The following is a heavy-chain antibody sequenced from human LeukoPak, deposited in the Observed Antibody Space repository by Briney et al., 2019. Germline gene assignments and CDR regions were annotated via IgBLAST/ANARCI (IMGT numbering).Heavy chain of an antibody. CDR3: ARVSGYSGYYFLVNTFDV. J-gene: IGHJ3*01. V-gene: IGHV4-39*01. CDR2: IYYSGST. D-gene: IGHD2/OR15-2a*01. CDR1: GGSISSNTYY. Sequence: SETLSLTCTVSGGSISSNTYYWGWVRQPPGKGLEWIGSIYYSGSTYYNPSLKSRVTISVDTSKNQFSLKLSSVTAADTAVYYCARVSGYSGYYFLVNTFDVWGQGTMVTVSS.